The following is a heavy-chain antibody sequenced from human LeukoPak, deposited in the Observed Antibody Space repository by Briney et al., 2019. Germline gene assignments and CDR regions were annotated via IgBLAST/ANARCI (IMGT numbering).Heavy chain of an antibody. CDR1: DYTFISYG. J-gene: IGHJ4*02. Sequence: AASVKVSCKASDYTFISYGISWVRQAPGQGLEWMGWISAYNGNTNYAQKLQGRLTMTTDTSTSTAYMELRSLRSDDSAVYYCARAGDMAGATDYWGQGTLVTVSS. CDR3: ARAGDMAGATDY. V-gene: IGHV1-18*01. D-gene: IGHD2-21*02. CDR2: ISAYNGNT.